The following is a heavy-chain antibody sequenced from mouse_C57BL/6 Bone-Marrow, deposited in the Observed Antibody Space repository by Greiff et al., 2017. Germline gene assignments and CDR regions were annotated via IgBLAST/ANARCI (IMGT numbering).Heavy chain of an antibody. CDR2: ISGGGGNT. V-gene: IGHV5-9*01. CDR3: ARHYYYAMDY. J-gene: IGHJ4*01. Sequence: EVKLEESGGGLVKPGGSLKLSCAASGFTFSSYTMSWVRQTPEKRLEWVATISGGGGNTYYPDSVKGRFTISRDNAKNTLYLQMSSLRSEDTALYYCARHYYYAMDYWGQGTSVTVSS. CDR1: GFTFSSYT.